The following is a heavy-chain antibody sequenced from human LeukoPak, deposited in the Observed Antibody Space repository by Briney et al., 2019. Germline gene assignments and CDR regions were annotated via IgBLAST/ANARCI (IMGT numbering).Heavy chain of an antibody. V-gene: IGHV3-23*01. J-gene: IGHJ6*01. CDR3: AKMKGHPLPKYYMDV. CDR2: ISGSGDNT. D-gene: IGHD1-26*01. Sequence: GGSLRLSCAVSGFTFSGFAMSWVRRTPGKGLEWVSGISGSGDNTLYADSVKGRFTISRDNSKSTLYLEMNSLRAEDTAIYYCAKMKGHPLPKYYMDVWGQGTTVTVSS. CDR1: GFTFSGFA.